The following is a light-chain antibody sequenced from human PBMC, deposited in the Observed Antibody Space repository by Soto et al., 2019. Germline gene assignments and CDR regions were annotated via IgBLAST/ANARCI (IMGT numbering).Light chain of an antibody. CDR1: QSVAGN. Sequence: EIVLTQSPATLSVSPGEIATLSCRASQSVAGNLAWYQQTPGQAPRLLIYRTSTRAAGIPARFSGGGAGTEFTLTISSLQSEDFAVYSCQQYNNWPQTFGQGTKLEIK. V-gene: IGKV3-15*01. CDR3: QQYNNWPQT. J-gene: IGKJ2*01. CDR2: RTS.